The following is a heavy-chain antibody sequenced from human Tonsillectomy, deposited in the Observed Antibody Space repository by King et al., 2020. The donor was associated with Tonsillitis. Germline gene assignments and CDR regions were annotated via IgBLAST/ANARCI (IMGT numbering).Heavy chain of an antibody. CDR1: GFTFSSYA. CDR3: AKDRITMIVVVTSAAFDI. V-gene: IGHV3-23*04. D-gene: IGHD3-22*01. CDR2: ISGSGGST. J-gene: IGHJ3*02. Sequence: VQLVESGGGLVQPGGSLRLSCAASGFTFSSYAMSWVRQAPGKGLEWVSAISGSGGSTYYADSVKGRFTISRDNSKNTLYLQMNSLRAEDTAVYYCAKDRITMIVVVTSAAFDIWGQGTMVTVSS.